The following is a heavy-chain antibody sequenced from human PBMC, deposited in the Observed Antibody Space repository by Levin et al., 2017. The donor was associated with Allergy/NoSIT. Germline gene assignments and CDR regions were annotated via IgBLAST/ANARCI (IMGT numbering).Heavy chain of an antibody. Sequence: PGGSLRLSCAASGFTFSSYSMNWVRQAPGKGLEWVSSISSSSSYIYYADSVKGRFTISRDNAKNSLYLQMNSLRAEDTAVYYCARDVYEQLSVNWFDPWGQGTLVTVSS. J-gene: IGHJ5*02. CDR1: GFTFSSYS. D-gene: IGHD6-6*01. CDR2: ISSSSSYI. V-gene: IGHV3-21*01. CDR3: ARDVYEQLSVNWFDP.